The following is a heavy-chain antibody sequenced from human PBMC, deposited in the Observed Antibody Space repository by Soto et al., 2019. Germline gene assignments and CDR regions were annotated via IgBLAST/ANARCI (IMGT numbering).Heavy chain of an antibody. CDR1: GGSITTSGDY. CDR3: ARVSYDYYYGWFDP. D-gene: IGHD1-26*01. J-gene: IGHJ5*02. Sequence: PSETLSLTCTVSGGSITTSGDYWSWIRQHPGKGLEWIGYISHSGITEYNPSLKSRLTLSIDTSKNQFSLEMNSVTAADTAVYFCARVSYDYYYGWFDPWGQGTPVTVSS. V-gene: IGHV4-31*03. CDR2: ISHSGIT.